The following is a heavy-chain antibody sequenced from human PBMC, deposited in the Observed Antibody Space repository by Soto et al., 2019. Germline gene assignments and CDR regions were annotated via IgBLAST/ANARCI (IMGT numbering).Heavy chain of an antibody. J-gene: IGHJ3*02. CDR1: GGSISSGDYY. D-gene: IGHD5-18*01. CDR3: ARADVDTAMVDAFDI. CDR2: IYYSGST. V-gene: IGHV4-30-4*01. Sequence: SETLSLTCTVSGGSISSGDYYWSWIRQPPGKGLEWIGYIYYSGSTYYNPSLKSRVTISVDTSKNQFSLKLSSVTAADTAVYYCARADVDTAMVDAFDIWGQGTMVT.